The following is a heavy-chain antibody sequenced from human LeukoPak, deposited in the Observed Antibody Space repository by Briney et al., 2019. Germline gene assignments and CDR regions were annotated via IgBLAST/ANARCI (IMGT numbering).Heavy chain of an antibody. CDR3: ARYRGLGGGYYFDY. Sequence: GGSLRLSCAVSGFTFSNHWMGWVRQAPGKGLEWVGNIREDGSEKYYVDSVKGRFTISRDNAKNSLHLQMNSLRAEDTAVYYCARYRGLGGGYYFDYWGQGTLVTVSS. D-gene: IGHD5-12*01. V-gene: IGHV3-7*04. J-gene: IGHJ4*02. CDR2: IREDGSEK. CDR1: GFTFSNHW.